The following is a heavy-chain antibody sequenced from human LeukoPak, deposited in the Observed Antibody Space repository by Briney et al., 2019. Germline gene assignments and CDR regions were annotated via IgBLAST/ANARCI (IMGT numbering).Heavy chain of an antibody. CDR2: IKQDGSEK. J-gene: IGHJ6*03. CDR3: AREGSDWNYYYYMDV. D-gene: IGHD6-19*01. V-gene: IGHV3-7*01. Sequence: QPGGSLRLSCAASGFTFSSYAMTWVRQTPGKGLEWVANIKQDGSEKYYVDSVKGRFTISRDNAKNSLYLQMNSLRAEDTAVYYCAREGSDWNYYYYMDVWGKGTTVTISS. CDR1: GFTFSSYA.